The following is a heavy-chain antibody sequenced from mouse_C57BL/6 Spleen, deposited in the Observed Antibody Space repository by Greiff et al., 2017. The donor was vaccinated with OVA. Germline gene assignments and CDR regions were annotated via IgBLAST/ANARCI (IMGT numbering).Heavy chain of an antibody. CDR3: ARDDYGSSYAMDY. CDR1: GYTFTSYW. D-gene: IGHD1-1*01. J-gene: IGHJ4*01. V-gene: IGHV1-61*01. CDR2: IYPSDSET. Sequence: QVQLKQPGAELVRPGSSVKLSCKASGYTFTSYWMDWVKQRPGQGLEWIGNIYPSDSETHYNQKFKDKATLTVDKSSSTAYMQLSSLTSEDSAVYYCARDDYGSSYAMDYWGQGTSVTVSS.